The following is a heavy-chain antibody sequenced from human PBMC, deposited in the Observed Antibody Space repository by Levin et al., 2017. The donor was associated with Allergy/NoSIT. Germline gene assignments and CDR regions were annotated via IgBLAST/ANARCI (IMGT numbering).Heavy chain of an antibody. CDR3: ASGPHAPHMYDYGSGTSMDV. CDR1: GFTFSTFT. D-gene: IGHD3-10*01. J-gene: IGHJ6*02. V-gene: IGHV3-30*04. CDR2: ISYDGSHK. Sequence: PGGSLRLSCAASGFTFSTFTLYWVRQAPGKGLEWVALISYDGSHKYQADSVKGRFTISRDNSKSTLYLHMNSLRPEDTAVYYCASGPHAPHMYDYGSGTSMDVWGQGTTVIVSS.